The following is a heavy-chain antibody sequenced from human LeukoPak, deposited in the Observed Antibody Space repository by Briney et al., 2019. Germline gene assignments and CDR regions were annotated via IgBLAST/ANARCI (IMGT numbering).Heavy chain of an antibody. CDR2: IKQDGSEK. CDR3: ARDLTYYDFWSGYDNYFDY. D-gene: IGHD3-3*01. V-gene: IGHV3-7*01. J-gene: IGHJ4*02. CDR1: GFTFSSYW. Sequence: GGSLRLPCAASGFTFSSYWMSWVRQAPGKGLEWVANIKQDGSEKYYVDSVKGRFTISRDNAKNSLYLQMNSLRAEDTAVYYCARDLTYYDFWSGYDNYFDYWGQGTLVTVSS.